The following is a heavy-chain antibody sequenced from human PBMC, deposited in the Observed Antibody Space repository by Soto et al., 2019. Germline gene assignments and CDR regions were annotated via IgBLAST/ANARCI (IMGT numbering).Heavy chain of an antibody. CDR2: VYNSGST. Sequence: SETLSLTCTVSGGSISSNYWTWIRQPPGKGLEWIGYVYNSGSTNYNPSLKSRVTISEDTSKSQFSLKVNSMTAADTAVYYCARYRREAVAGYTLDNWGQGIWVTVSS. V-gene: IGHV4-59*01. D-gene: IGHD6-13*01. CDR3: ARYRREAVAGYTLDN. CDR1: GGSISSNY. J-gene: IGHJ4*02.